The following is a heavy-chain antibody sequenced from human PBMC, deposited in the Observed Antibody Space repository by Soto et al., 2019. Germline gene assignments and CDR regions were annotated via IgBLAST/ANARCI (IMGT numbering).Heavy chain of an antibody. CDR1: GGTFSSDT. J-gene: IGHJ2*01. Sequence: QVQLVQSGAEVKKPGSSVTVSCKASGGTFSSDTMSWVRQAPGKGLEWMGGIIPIFGTANYAQKFQGRVTITADESTSTAYMELSSLRSADTAVYYCARGNHRWLQLWYFDLWGRGTLVTVSS. V-gene: IGHV1-69*12. D-gene: IGHD5-12*01. CDR2: IIPIFGTA. CDR3: ARGNHRWLQLWYFDL.